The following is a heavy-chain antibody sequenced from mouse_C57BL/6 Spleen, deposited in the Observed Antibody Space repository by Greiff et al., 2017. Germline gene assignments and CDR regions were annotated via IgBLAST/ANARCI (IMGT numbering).Heavy chain of an antibody. J-gene: IGHJ3*01. CDR1: GYTFTSYW. D-gene: IGHD1-1*01. V-gene: IGHV1-69*01. CDR2: IDPSDSYT. Sequence: VQLQQPGAELVMPGASVKLSCKASGYTFTSYWMHWVKQRPGQGLEWIGEIDPSDSYTNYNQKFKGKSTLTVDKSSSTAYMQLSSLTSEDSAVXYCARGYYGTLFAYWGQGTLVTVSA. CDR3: ARGYYGTLFAY.